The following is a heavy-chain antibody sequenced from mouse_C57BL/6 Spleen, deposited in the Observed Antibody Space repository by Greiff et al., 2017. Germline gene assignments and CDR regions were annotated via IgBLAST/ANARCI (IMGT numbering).Heavy chain of an antibody. CDR3: ASGQGQGFAY. V-gene: IGHV1-69*01. CDR2: IDPSDSYT. Sequence: VQLQQPGAELVMPGASVKLSCKASGYTFTSYWMHWVKQRPGQGLEWIGEIDPSDSYTNYNQKFKGKSTLTVEKSSSTAYMQLSSLTSEDSAVYYCASGQGQGFAYWGQGTLVTVSA. J-gene: IGHJ3*01. CDR1: GYTFTSYW. D-gene: IGHD3-3*01.